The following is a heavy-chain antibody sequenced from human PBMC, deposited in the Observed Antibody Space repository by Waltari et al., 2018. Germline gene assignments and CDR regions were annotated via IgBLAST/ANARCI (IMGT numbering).Heavy chain of an antibody. D-gene: IGHD1-26*01. J-gene: IGHJ4*02. CDR2: ISSSSSYI. CDR1: GFTFSSYS. CDR3: ARVGSGSYYTSFDY. V-gene: IGHV3-21*01. Sequence: EVQLVESGGGLVKPGGSLRHSCAASGFTFSSYSMNWVRQAQGKGLEWVSSISSSSSYIYYADSVKGRFTISRDNAKNSLYLQMNSLRAEDTAVYYCARVGSGSYYTSFDYWGQGTLVTVSS.